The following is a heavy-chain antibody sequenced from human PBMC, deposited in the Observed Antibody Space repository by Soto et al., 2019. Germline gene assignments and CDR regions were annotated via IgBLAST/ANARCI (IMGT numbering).Heavy chain of an antibody. CDR3: ASPPGSAADYYYYGMDV. J-gene: IGHJ6*02. CDR1: GFTFSSYA. V-gene: IGHV3-30-3*01. CDR2: ISYDGSNK. Sequence: QVQLVESGGGVVQPGRSLRLSCAASGFTFSSYAMHWVHQAPGKGLEWVAVISYDGSNKYYADSVKGRFTISRDNSKNTLYLQMNSLRAEDTAVYYCASPPGSAADYYYYGMDVWGQGTTVTVSS. D-gene: IGHD6-13*01.